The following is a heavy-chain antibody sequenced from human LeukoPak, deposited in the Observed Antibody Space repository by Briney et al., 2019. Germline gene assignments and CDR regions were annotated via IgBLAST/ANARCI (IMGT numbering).Heavy chain of an antibody. CDR3: ARSPPGGFDP. J-gene: IGHJ5*02. V-gene: IGHV1-8*03. CDR1: GGTFSSYA. CDR2: MNPNSGNT. D-gene: IGHD1-14*01. Sequence: ASVKVSCKASGGTFSSYAISWVRQAPGQGLEWMGWMNPNSGNTGYAQKFQGRVTITRNTSISTAYMELSSLRSEDTAVYYCARSPPGGFDPWGQGTLVTVSS.